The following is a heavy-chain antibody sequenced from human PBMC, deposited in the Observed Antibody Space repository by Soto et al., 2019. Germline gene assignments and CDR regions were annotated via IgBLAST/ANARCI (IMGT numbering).Heavy chain of an antibody. CDR2: ISGTDPYM. Sequence: PGGSLRLSCAASGFTFSDYYMSWVRQAPGKGLEWVSYISGTDPYMKYADAVRGRFTISRDNAKNSLYLQMNSLRDDDTAVYYCARGSSVRGMNVWGQGTPVTVS. V-gene: IGHV3-11*06. CDR3: ARGSSVRGMNV. J-gene: IGHJ6*02. CDR1: GFTFSDYY. D-gene: IGHD6-13*01.